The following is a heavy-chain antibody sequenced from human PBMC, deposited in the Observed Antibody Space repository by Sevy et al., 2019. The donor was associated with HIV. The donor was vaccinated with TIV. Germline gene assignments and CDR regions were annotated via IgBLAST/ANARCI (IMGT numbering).Heavy chain of an antibody. J-gene: IGHJ6*02. CDR3: ARGGSEAAIYYYYGLDV. V-gene: IGHV3-72*01. CDR2: IRNKAKSYTP. Sequence: GGSLRLSCAASGFTFSDHYMDWVRQAPGKGLEWVGRIRNKAKSYTPEYAASVKGRLTVSRVDSKNSLYLQMNSLKTEDTAGYYCARGGSEAAIYYYYGLDVWGQGTTVTVSS. D-gene: IGHD6-25*01. CDR1: GFTFSDHY.